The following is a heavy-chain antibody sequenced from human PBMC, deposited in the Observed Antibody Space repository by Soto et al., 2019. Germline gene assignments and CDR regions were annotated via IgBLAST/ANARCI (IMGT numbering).Heavy chain of an antibody. J-gene: IGHJ6*02. CDR1: GFTVSSNY. CDR2: IYSGGST. Sequence: GGSLRLSCAASGFTVSSNYMSWVRQAPGKGLEWVSVIYSGGSTYYVDSVKGRFTISRDNSKNTLYLQMNSLRAEDTAVYYCARSSIPRGYYYYGMDVWGQGTTVTVSS. V-gene: IGHV3-53*01. CDR3: ARSSIPRGYYYYGMDV.